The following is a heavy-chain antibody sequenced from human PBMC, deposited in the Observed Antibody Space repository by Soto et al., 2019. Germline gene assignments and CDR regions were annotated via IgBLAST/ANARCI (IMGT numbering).Heavy chain of an antibody. D-gene: IGHD6-19*01. V-gene: IGHV4-59*01. J-gene: IGHJ3*02. Sequence: SETLSLTCTVSGDSISSSYWSWVRQPPGKGLEWLGYIYYSGSSNYNPSLKSRVTISVDTSKNQFSLKLSSVTAADSAVYYCARQQWLVLNAFDIWGQGTMVTV. CDR1: GDSISSSY. CDR3: ARQQWLVLNAFDI. CDR2: IYYSGSS.